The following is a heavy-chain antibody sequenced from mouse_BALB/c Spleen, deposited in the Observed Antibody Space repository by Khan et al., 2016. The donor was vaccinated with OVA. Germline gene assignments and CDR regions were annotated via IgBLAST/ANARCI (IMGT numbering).Heavy chain of an antibody. CDR1: GYTFTSYT. V-gene: IGHV1-4*01. Sequence: QVQLKESGAELVKPGASVKMSCKASGYTFTSYTMHWVKQRPGQGLEWIVYINPSSGYTKYNQKFKDKATLTADKSSSTAYMQLSSLTSEDSAVYYCARKSTRASYWGQGTTLTVSS. J-gene: IGHJ2*01. CDR2: INPSSGYT. CDR3: ARKSTRASY. D-gene: IGHD3-1*01.